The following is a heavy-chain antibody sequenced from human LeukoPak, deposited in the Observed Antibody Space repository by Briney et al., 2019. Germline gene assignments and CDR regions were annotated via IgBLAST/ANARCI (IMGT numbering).Heavy chain of an antibody. V-gene: IGHV4-38-2*02. Sequence: PSETLSLTCTVSGYSISSGYYWGWIRQPPGKGLEWIGSIYHSGSTYYNPSLKSRVTISVDTSKNQFSLKLSSVTAADTAVYYCARRHYDYVWGSYRPHSNFDYWGQGTLVTVSS. CDR2: IYHSGST. J-gene: IGHJ4*02. CDR1: GYSISSGYY. CDR3: ARRHYDYVWGSYRPHSNFDY. D-gene: IGHD3-16*02.